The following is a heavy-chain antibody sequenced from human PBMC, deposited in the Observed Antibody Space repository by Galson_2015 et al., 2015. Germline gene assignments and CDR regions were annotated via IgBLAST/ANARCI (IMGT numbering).Heavy chain of an antibody. CDR1: GFTFITYT. CDR3: ARLFYVYYCYFHL. CDR2: VSKDGRNK. J-gene: IGHJ2*01. Sequence: SLRLSCAASGFTFITYTIHWVRQAPGKGPEWVATVSKDGRNKYYADSVTGRFTISRDNSKNTLFLQMNSLRVEDTAIYYCARLFYVYYCYFHLSVRSTLVPLSS. V-gene: IGHV3-30*01. D-gene: IGHD5/OR15-5a*01.